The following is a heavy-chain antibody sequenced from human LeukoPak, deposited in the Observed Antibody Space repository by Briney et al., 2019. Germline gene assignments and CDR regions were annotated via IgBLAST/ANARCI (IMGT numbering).Heavy chain of an antibody. J-gene: IGHJ4*02. CDR2: IYYSGST. Sequence: PSETLSLTCTVSGGSISSYYWSWIRQPPGKGLEWLGYIYYSGSTNYNPSLKSRVTISVDTSKNQFSLKLSSVTAADTAVYYCARERDSSGYYESDWGQGTLVTVSS. V-gene: IGHV4-59*01. CDR1: GGSISSYY. CDR3: ARERDSSGYYESD. D-gene: IGHD3-22*01.